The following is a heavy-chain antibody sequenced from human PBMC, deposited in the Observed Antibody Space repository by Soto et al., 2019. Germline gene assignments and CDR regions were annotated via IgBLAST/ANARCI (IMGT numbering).Heavy chain of an antibody. V-gene: IGHV4-30-4*02. Sequence: PSDTLSLSCTVSGGSISDSNDHWGRIRQSPGQGLEWIGNIHYSGSTYYNPSLKSRVTISVDTSKNQFSLKLSSVTAADTAVYYCARDGDYYDSSGYYWRYFDYWGQGTLVTVSS. D-gene: IGHD3-22*01. CDR1: GGSISDSNDH. J-gene: IGHJ4*02. CDR2: IHYSGST. CDR3: ARDGDYYDSSGYYWRYFDY.